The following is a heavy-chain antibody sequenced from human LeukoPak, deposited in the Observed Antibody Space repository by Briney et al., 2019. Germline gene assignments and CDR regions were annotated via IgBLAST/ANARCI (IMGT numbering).Heavy chain of an antibody. CDR2: IYHSGST. CDR3: ARWDGSGRVYGMDV. J-gene: IGHJ6*04. Sequence: PSETLSLTCAVSGYSISSGYYWGWIRRPPGKGLEWIGSIYHSGSTYYNPSLKSRVTISVDTSKNQFSLKLSSVTAADTAVYYCARWDGSGRVYGMDVWGKGTTVTVSS. V-gene: IGHV4-38-2*01. CDR1: GYSISSGYY. D-gene: IGHD3-10*01.